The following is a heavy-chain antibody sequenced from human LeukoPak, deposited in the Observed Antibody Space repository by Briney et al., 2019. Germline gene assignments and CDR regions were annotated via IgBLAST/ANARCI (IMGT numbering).Heavy chain of an antibody. CDR2: INTDGSST. V-gene: IGHV3-74*01. J-gene: IGHJ4*02. CDR3: ARDKIQWLRYSYFDY. Sequence: HTGGSLRLSGAASGFTFSSYWMHWVRQAPGKGLVWVSRINTDGSSTSYADSVKGRFTISRDNAKNTLYLQMNSLRAEDTAVYFCARDKIQWLRYSYFDYWGQGVLVTVSS. CDR1: GFTFSSYW. D-gene: IGHD5-12*01.